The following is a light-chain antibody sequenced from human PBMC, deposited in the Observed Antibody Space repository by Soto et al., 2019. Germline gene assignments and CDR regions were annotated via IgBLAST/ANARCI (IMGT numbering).Light chain of an antibody. CDR1: QSVSSS. CDR3: QQRSNWPLT. J-gene: IGKJ3*01. Sequence: EIVLTQSPATLSLSPGERATLSCRASQSVSSSLAWYQQKPGQAPRLLIYDASNRATGIPARFSGGGSGTDFTLTISSLEPEDFAVYYCQQRSNWPLTFGPGTKVDIK. CDR2: DAS. V-gene: IGKV3-11*01.